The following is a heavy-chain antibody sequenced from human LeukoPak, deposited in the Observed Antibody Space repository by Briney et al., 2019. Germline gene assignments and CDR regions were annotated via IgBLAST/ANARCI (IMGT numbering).Heavy chain of an antibody. CDR2: ISSSSNYI. CDR3: ARDRSSGWYIFDY. V-gene: IGHV3-21*01. J-gene: IGHJ4*02. Sequence: PGGSLRLSCAASGFTFNSYSMKWVRQAPGKGLEWVSSISSSSNYIYYADSVKGRFTISRDNAKNLLYLQMNSLRAEDTAVYYCARDRSSGWYIFDYWGQGTLVTVSS. D-gene: IGHD6-19*01. CDR1: GFTFNSYS.